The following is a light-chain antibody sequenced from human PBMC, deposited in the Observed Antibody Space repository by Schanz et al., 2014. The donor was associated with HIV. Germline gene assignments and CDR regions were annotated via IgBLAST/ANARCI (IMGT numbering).Light chain of an antibody. CDR3: HHYGGS. J-gene: IGKJ3*01. CDR1: QTITSNF. V-gene: IGKV3-20*01. Sequence: EIVLTQSPGTLSLFPGERAALSCRASQTITSNFLAWYQQRPGQAPRLLIYDASNRATGVPARFSGSGSGTDFTLTISGLEPEDFAVYYCHHYGGSFGPGTTVDYK. CDR2: DAS.